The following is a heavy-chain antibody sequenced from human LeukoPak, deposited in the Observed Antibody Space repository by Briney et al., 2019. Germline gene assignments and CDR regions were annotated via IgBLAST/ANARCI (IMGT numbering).Heavy chain of an antibody. J-gene: IGHJ4*02. Sequence: SQTLSLTCTVSGGSISSGAYYWSWLRQHPGKDLEWIGHIYYSGSTNYNPSPKRRVTISVDTSKNQYSLKLTSVTAADTAVYYCARGDTSMAFDYWGQGTLVTVSS. CDR1: GGSISSGAYY. D-gene: IGHD5-18*01. CDR3: ARGDTSMAFDY. CDR2: IYYSGST. V-gene: IGHV4-31*02.